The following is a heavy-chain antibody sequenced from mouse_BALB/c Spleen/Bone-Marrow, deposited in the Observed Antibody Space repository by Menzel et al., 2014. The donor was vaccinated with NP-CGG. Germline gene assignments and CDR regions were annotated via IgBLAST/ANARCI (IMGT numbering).Heavy chain of an antibody. CDR3: ARKENWAYAMDY. V-gene: IGHV1S56*01. CDR2: IYPGDGST. Sequence: QVQMKQSGPELVKPGASVKMSCKASGYTFTSYYIHWVKQRPGQGLEWIGWIYPGDGSTKYNEKFKGKTTLTADKSSSTAYMLLSSLTSDDSAIYFCARKENWAYAMDYWGQGTSVTLPS. D-gene: IGHD4-1*01. CDR1: GYTFTSYY. J-gene: IGHJ4*01.